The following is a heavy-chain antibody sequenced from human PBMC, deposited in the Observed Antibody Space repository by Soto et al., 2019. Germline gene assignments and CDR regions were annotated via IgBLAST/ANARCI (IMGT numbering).Heavy chain of an antibody. V-gene: IGHV3-74*01. Sequence: PGGSLRLSCVASGFIFRDYWMHWVRQDPGKGLVWVSRINTDGTTTTYADSVKGRFIISRDNAKNTLYLQMNSLRAEDSALYYCERDVTFIAGLTVFDLWGQGTLVTVSS. J-gene: IGHJ4*02. CDR3: ERDVTFIAGLTVFDL. D-gene: IGHD1-26*01. CDR1: GFIFRDYW. CDR2: INTDGTTT.